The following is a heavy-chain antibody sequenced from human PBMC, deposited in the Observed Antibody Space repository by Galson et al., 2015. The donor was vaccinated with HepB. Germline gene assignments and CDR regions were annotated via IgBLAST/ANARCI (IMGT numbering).Heavy chain of an antibody. CDR3: AKDDVVGATTGFFDAFDI. V-gene: IGHV3-30*18. CDR2: ISYDGSNK. D-gene: IGHD1-26*01. J-gene: IGHJ3*02. Sequence: SLRLSCAASGFTFSSYGMHWVRQAPGKGLEWVAVISYDGSNKYYADSVKGRFTISRDNSKTSLYLQMNSLRPEDTAVYYCAKDDVVGATTGFFDAFDIWGQGTMVTVSS. CDR1: GFTFSSYG.